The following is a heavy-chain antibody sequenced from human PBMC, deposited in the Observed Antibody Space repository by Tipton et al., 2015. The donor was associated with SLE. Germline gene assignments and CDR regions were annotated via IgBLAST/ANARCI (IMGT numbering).Heavy chain of an antibody. V-gene: IGHV3-21*03. D-gene: IGHD3-16*02. CDR2: ISSNGNNI. CDR3: ARDWGHYIWGIFRPFDP. Sequence: SLRLSCAASGFTFSSFGMNWVRQAPGKGLEWVSSISSNGNNIYYRDSIKGRFTISRDNAKNSLYLEMNSLRAEDTAVYFCARDWGHYIWGIFRPFDPWGQGTLVTVSS. J-gene: IGHJ5*02. CDR1: GFTFSSFG.